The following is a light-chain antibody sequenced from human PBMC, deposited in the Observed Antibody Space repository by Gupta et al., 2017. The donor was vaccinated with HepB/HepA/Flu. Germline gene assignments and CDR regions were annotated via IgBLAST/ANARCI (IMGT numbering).Light chain of an antibody. V-gene: IGLV1-51*01. CDR1: SSNIGKNY. CDR3: GTSESSRSAAGV. CDR2: DDN. J-gene: IGLJ2*01. Sequence: QSVLTQPPSVSAAPGQKVTISCSGSSSNIGKNYVSWYQQLPGRAPKLLIYDDNKRPPWMLDGVFGGKTGTSSTLVSTGRLPGGEAAYYCGTSESSRSAAGVFGGGTKLTAL.